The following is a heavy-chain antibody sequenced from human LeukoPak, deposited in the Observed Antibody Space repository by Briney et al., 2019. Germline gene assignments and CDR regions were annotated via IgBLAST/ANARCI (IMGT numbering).Heavy chain of an antibody. Sequence: SETLSLTCTVSGGSISSYYWSWIRQPPGKGLEWIGYISYSGSTNYNPSLKSRVTISVDTSRNQFSLKLSSVTAADTAVYYCARGRLGGSGSYYNVPDYWGQGTLVSVSS. D-gene: IGHD3-10*01. V-gene: IGHV4-59*01. CDR1: GGSISSYY. J-gene: IGHJ4*02. CDR2: ISYSGST. CDR3: ARGRLGGSGSYYNVPDY.